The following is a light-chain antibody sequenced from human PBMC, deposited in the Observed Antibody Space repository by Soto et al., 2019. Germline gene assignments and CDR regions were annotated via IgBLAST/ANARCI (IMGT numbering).Light chain of an antibody. CDR2: EGS. CDR1: SSDVGSYNL. J-gene: IGLJ2*01. CDR3: CSYAGSHVV. Sequence: QSALTQPASVSGSPGQSITISCTGTSSDVGSYNLVSWYQQHPGKAPKLMIYEGSKRPSGVSNRFSGSKSGNTASLTISGLQAEDESDYYCCSYAGSHVVFGVGAKLTV. V-gene: IGLV2-23*01.